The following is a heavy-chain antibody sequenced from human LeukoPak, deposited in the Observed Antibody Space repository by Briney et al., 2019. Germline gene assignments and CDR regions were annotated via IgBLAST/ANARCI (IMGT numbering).Heavy chain of an antibody. CDR2: IRYDGSNK. D-gene: IGHD3-10*01. Sequence: PGGSLRLSCAASGFTFISYGMHWVRQAPGKGLEWVTFIRYDGSNKYYADSVKGRFTISRDNSKNTLYLQMNSLRAEDTAVYYCARPRSSYYYGSGSYYNYWGQGTLVTVSS. V-gene: IGHV3-30*02. CDR1: GFTFISYG. CDR3: ARPRSSYYYGSGSYYNY. J-gene: IGHJ4*02.